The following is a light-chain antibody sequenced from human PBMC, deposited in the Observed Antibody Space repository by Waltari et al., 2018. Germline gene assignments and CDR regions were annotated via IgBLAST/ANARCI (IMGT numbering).Light chain of an antibody. CDR2: PAS. J-gene: IGKJ1*01. CDR1: QSVSSK. Sequence: EIVMTQSPATLSVSPGERATLSCRASQSVSSKLAWYQQKPGQAPRLLIYPASTRATGIPARFRGSGSGTEFTLTISSLQSEDFAVYYCQVYNKWPPWTFGQGTKVEMK. V-gene: IGKV3-15*01. CDR3: QVYNKWPPWT.